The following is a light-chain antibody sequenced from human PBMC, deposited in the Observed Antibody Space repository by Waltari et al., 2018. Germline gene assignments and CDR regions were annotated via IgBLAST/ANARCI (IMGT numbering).Light chain of an antibody. CDR3: ATWDESLGAI. V-gene: IGLV1-47*01. CDR2: KND. CDR1: DSDIGRNY. J-gene: IGLJ2*01. Sequence: QSVLTQPASASGTPGQRVTISCSGGDSDIGRNYVYWYQQFPGSAPKLLIYKNDQRPSGVPDRFSGPKSGTSASLAISGLRSEDEAEYSCATWDESLGAIFGGGTKLTVV.